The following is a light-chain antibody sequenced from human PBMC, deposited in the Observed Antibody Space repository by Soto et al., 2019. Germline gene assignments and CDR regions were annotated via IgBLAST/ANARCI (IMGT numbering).Light chain of an antibody. V-gene: IGKV3-20*01. J-gene: IGKJ2*01. CDR3: HQYGSSPYT. CDR2: GAS. CDR1: QSVSSSY. Sequence: EIVLTQSPGTLSLSPGERATLSCRASQSVSSSYLAWYQQKPGQAPRLLIYGASSRATGIPDRFSGSGSGTDFTLTINRRELEHFAVYYCHQYGSSPYTFGQGTKLEL.